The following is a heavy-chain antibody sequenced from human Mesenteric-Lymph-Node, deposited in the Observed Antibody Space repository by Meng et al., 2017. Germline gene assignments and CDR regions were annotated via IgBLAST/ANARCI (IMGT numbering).Heavy chain of an antibody. D-gene: IGHD3-9*01. Sequence: SETLSLTCTVSGGSISAYYWSWIRQPPGKGLEWIGYIYYSGSTNYNSSLKSRVTISVDTSKNQFSLNLTSVTAADTAVYYCARGRFLYDILTGYYEDYWGQGTLVTVSS. CDR3: ARGRFLYDILTGYYEDY. CDR2: IYYSGST. V-gene: IGHV4-59*12. CDR1: GGSISAYY. J-gene: IGHJ4*02.